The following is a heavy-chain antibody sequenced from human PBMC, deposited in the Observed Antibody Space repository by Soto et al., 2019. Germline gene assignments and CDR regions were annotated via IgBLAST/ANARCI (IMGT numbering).Heavy chain of an antibody. V-gene: IGHV3-23*01. CDR3: VKAVYLLDFDY. J-gene: IGHJ4*02. CDR1: GFTFSSYA. Sequence: GGSLRLSCAASGFTFSSYAMTWVRQAPGKGLEWVSTISGTGTTTYYADSVKGRFTISRDNSKNTLYLQMNSLRTEDTAVYYCVKAVYLLDFDYWGQGTLVTVS. CDR2: ISGTGTTT. D-gene: IGHD2-8*01.